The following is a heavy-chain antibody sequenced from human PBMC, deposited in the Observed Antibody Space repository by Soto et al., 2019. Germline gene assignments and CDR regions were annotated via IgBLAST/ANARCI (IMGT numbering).Heavy chain of an antibody. D-gene: IGHD3-22*01. Sequence: SETLSLTCTVSGGSISSYYWSWIRQPPGKGLEWIGYIYYSGSTNYNPSLKSRVTISVDTSKNQFSLKLSSVTAADTAVYYCARDYGTYYSDTSGYYDPSAFDIWGQGTMATVSS. CDR2: IYYSGST. V-gene: IGHV4-59*01. CDR1: GGSISSYY. CDR3: ARDYGTYYSDTSGYYDPSAFDI. J-gene: IGHJ3*02.